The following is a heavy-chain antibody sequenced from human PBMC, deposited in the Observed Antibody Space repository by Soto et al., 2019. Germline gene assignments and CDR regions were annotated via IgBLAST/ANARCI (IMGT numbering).Heavy chain of an antibody. CDR2: IYYSGST. V-gene: IGHV4-61*08. Sequence: SETLSLTCTVSGGSISSGDYYWSWIRQPPGKGLEWIGYIYYSGSTNYNPSLKSRVTISVDTSKNQFSLKLSSVTAADTAVYYCARDQFKVVCSGGSCYGDYYYGMDVWGQGTTVTVSS. CDR3: ARDQFKVVCSGGSCYGDYYYGMDV. D-gene: IGHD2-15*01. CDR1: GGSISSGDYY. J-gene: IGHJ6*02.